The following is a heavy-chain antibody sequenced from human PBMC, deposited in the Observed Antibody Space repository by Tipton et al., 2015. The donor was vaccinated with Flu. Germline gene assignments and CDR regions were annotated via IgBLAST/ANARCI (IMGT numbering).Heavy chain of an antibody. CDR1: GFTLSSYW. D-gene: IGHD6-19*01. V-gene: IGHV3-7*01. CDR3: AKDGWDTSGWYPFDY. J-gene: IGHJ4*02. CDR2: IKQDGSEK. Sequence: GSLRLSCAASGFTLSSYWMSWVRQAPGKGLEWVANIKQDGSEKYYVDSVKGRFTISRDNAKNSLYLQMNSLRAEDTAVYYCAKDGWDTSGWYPFDYWGQGTLVTVSS.